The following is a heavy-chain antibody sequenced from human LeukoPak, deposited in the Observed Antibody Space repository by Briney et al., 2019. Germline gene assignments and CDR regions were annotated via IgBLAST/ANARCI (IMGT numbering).Heavy chain of an antibody. CDR2: ISSSSSYI. V-gene: IGHV3-21*01. Sequence: GGSLRLSCAASGFTFSSYSMNWVRQAPGKGLEWVSSISSSSSYIYYADSVKGRFTISRDNAKNSLFLQMDSLRGEDTAVYYCARSGFRGGDYFLSGAFDIWGQGTMVTVSS. J-gene: IGHJ3*02. D-gene: IGHD2/OR15-2a*01. CDR1: GFTFSSYS. CDR3: ARSGFRGGDYFLSGAFDI.